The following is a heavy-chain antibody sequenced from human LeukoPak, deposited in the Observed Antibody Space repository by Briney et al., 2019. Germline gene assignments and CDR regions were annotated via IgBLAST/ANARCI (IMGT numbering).Heavy chain of an antibody. D-gene: IGHD2-21*02. CDR1: GFTFSSSL. CDR3: ARELRVVTAKPLDY. Sequence: GGSLRLSCAASGFTFSSSLMHWVRQAPGKGLVWVSRINSDGSSTSYADSVKGRFTISRDNAKNTLYLQMNSLRAEDTAVYYCARELRVVTAKPLDYWGQGTLVTVSS. CDR2: INSDGSST. J-gene: IGHJ4*02. V-gene: IGHV3-74*01.